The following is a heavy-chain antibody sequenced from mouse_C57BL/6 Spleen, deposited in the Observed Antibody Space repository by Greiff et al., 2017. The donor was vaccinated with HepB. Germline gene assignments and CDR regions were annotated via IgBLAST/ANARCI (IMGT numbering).Heavy chain of an antibody. V-gene: IGHV3-6*01. CDR3: ARGGLLWYPDY. Sequence: EVQLVESGPGLVKPSQSLSLTCSVTGYSITSGYYWNWIRQFPGNKLEWMGYISYDGSNNYNPSLKNRISITRDTSKNQFFLKLNSVTTEDTATYYCARGGLLWYPDYWGQGTTLTVSS. J-gene: IGHJ2*01. CDR2: ISYDGSN. CDR1: GYSITSGYY. D-gene: IGHD2-1*01.